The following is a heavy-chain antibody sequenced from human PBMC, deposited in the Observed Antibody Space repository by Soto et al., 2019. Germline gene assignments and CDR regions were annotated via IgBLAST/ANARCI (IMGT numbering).Heavy chain of an antibody. CDR3: ARGPYWELRGNWFDP. Sequence: QVQLQESGPGLVKPSETLSLTCTVSGGSISSYYWSWIRQPAGKGLEWVGRIYTSGSTNYNPSHKSRVTMSVDTSKNQFSLKRSSVTAADTAVYYCARGPYWELRGNWFDPWGQGTLVTVSS. V-gene: IGHV4-4*07. D-gene: IGHD1-26*01. CDR1: GGSISSYY. CDR2: IYTSGST. J-gene: IGHJ5*02.